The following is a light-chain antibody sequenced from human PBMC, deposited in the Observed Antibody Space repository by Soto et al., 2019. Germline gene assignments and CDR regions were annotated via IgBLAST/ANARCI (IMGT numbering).Light chain of an antibody. CDR2: LGS. V-gene: IGKV2-28*01. CDR3: MQALQTPRT. J-gene: IGKJ2*01. CDR1: QSLLHTNGYNY. Sequence: DIVMTQSPLSLPVTPGEPASISCKSSQSLLHTNGYNYVDWYLQKPGQSPRLLFYLGSSRVSGVPDRFSGGGSGTNFTLRISRVEAEDVGVYSCMQALQTPRTFGQGTKLEMK.